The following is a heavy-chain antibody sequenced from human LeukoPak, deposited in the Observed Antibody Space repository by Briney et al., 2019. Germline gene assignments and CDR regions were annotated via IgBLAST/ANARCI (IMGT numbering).Heavy chain of an antibody. CDR1: GGSISTYY. V-gene: IGHV4-4*09. CDR2: IYTSGST. D-gene: IGHD3-10*01. Sequence: SETLSLTCTVSGGSISTYYWSWIRQPPGKGLEWTGYIYTSGSTDYNPSLKSRVTISLDTSNNQSSLNLNSVTAADTAVYYCARSRGRKVTPFDYWGQGILVTVSS. J-gene: IGHJ4*02. CDR3: ARSRGRKVTPFDY.